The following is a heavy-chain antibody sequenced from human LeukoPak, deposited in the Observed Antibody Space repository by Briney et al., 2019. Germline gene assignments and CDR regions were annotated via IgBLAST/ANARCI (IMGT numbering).Heavy chain of an antibody. D-gene: IGHD5-18*01. Sequence: SETLSLTCAVYGGSFSGYYWSWIRQPPGKGLEWIGEINHSGSTYYNPSLKSRVTISVDRSKNQFSLKLSSVTAADTAVYYCARGYSYFDYWGQGTLVTVSS. CDR3: ARGYSYFDY. V-gene: IGHV4-34*01. CDR1: GGSFSGYY. CDR2: INHSGST. J-gene: IGHJ4*02.